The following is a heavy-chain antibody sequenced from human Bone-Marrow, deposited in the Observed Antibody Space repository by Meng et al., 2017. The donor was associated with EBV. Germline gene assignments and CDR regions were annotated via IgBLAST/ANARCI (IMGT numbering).Heavy chain of an antibody. CDR3: ASESGRGFTPDY. D-gene: IGHD3-10*01. CDR2: LIPMSDAP. Sequence: QGQVVASGAEVKKPGSSVKVSCKTSGGTFRRDAISWVRQAPGQGLEWMGGLIPMSDAPHYAQKFQGRVTITADESTSTHYMDLSGLRSEDTAVYYCASESGRGFTPDYWGQGTLVTVSS. V-gene: IGHV1-69*01. CDR1: GGTFRRDA. J-gene: IGHJ4*02.